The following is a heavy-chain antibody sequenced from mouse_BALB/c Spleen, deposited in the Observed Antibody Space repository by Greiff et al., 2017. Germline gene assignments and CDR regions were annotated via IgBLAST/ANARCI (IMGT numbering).Heavy chain of an antibody. D-gene: IGHD2-1*01. CDR2: IWGDGST. J-gene: IGHJ4*01. CDR1: GFSLTSYG. Sequence: VKLVESGPGLVAPSQSLSITCTVSGFSLTSYGVSWVRQPPGKGLEWLGVIWGDGSTNYHSALISRLSISKDNSKSQVFLKLNSLQTDDTATYYCTYYGNFYAMDYWGQGTSVTVSS. CDR3: TYYGNFYAMDY. V-gene: IGHV2-3*01.